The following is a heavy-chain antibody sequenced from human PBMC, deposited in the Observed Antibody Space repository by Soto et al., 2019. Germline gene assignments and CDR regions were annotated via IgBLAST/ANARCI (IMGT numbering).Heavy chain of an antibody. V-gene: IGHV4-34*01. D-gene: IGHD3-10*01. CDR1: GGSFSGYY. J-gene: IGHJ6*02. CDR3: ARGTCSFGSGSYYNYLSYGLEL. Sequence: SETLSLTCAVYGGSFSGYYWSWIRQPTGKGLEWIGEINHSGGTNYNPSFKSRVTISVDTSQNQFSLKLSSVTSADTAAYYCARGTCSFGSGSYYNYLSYGLELWGQGTTVTVSS. CDR2: INHSGGT.